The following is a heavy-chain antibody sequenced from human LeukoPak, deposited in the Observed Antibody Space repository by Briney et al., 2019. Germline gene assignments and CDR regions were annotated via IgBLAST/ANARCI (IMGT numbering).Heavy chain of an antibody. D-gene: IGHD6-6*01. CDR2: VYYSGTT. CDR1: GGSFSSSPYY. J-gene: IGHJ4*02. CDR3: AKTGSSIAARPPDY. Sequence: PSETLSLTCTVSGGSFSSSPYYWGWIRQPPGKGLEWIGCVYYSGTTYYSPSLKSRVTISLDTSKNQFSLRLTSVTAADTAVYYCAKTGSSIAARPPDYWGQGTLVTVSS. V-gene: IGHV4-39*07.